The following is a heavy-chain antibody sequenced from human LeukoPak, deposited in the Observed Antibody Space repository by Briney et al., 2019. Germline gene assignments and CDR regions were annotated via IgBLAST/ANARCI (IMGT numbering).Heavy chain of an antibody. V-gene: IGHV3-43D*03. D-gene: IGHD6-13*01. J-gene: IGHJ4*02. CDR1: GFTFDDYA. CDR2: ISWDGGST. Sequence: GGSLRLSCAASGFTFDDYAMHWVRQAPGKGLEWVSLISWDGGSTYYADSVKGRFTISRDNSKNSLYLQMNSLRAEDTALYYCAKDHSIAAAGFMGYWGQGTLVTVSS. CDR3: AKDHSIAAAGFMGY.